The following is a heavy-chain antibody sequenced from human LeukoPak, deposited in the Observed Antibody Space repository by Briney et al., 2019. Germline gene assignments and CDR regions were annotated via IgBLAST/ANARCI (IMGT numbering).Heavy chain of an antibody. CDR1: GFSLSSYW. J-gene: IGHJ5*02. V-gene: IGHV3-74*01. CDR2: IHSDGSSI. D-gene: IGHD6-13*01. CDR3: AREGSSTWYGNWFDP. Sequence: GGSLRLSCAASGFSLSSYWMHWVRQTPGKGLVWVSRIHSDGSSISYADSVKGRFTIPKDNAKNTLYLQMNSLRAEDTAVYYCAREGSSTWYGNWFDPWGQGTLVTVSS.